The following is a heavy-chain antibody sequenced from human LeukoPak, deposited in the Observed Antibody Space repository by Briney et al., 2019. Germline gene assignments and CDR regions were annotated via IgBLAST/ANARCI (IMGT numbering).Heavy chain of an antibody. CDR3: ARDWGSGYVFDY. CDR1: GGSISSGGYY. J-gene: IGHJ4*02. CDR2: IYYSGST. D-gene: IGHD5-12*01. Sequence: PSETLSLTCTVSGGSISSGGYYWSWIRQHPGKGLEWIGYIYYSGSTYYNPSLKSRVTISVDTSKNQFSLKLSSVTAADTAVYYWARDWGSGYVFDYWGQETLVTVSS. V-gene: IGHV4-31*03.